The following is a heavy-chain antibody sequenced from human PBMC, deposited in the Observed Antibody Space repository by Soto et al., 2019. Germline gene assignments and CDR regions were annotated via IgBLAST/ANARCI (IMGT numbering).Heavy chain of an antibody. J-gene: IGHJ4*02. CDR1: GFTFTSSA. D-gene: IGHD5-18*01. CDR2: IVVGSGNT. Sequence: SVKVSCKASGFTFTSSAVQWVRQARGQRLEWIGWIVVGSGNTNYAQKFQERVTITRDMSTSTAYMELSSLRSEDTAVYYCAAGYSYGQEDFDYWGQGTLVTAPQ. V-gene: IGHV1-58*01. CDR3: AAGYSYGQEDFDY.